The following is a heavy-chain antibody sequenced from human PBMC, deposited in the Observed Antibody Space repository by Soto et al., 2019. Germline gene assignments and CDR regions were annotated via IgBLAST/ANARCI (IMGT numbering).Heavy chain of an antibody. CDR3: TSGLSSGWLAY. CDR1: GGSINSYY. J-gene: IGHJ4*02. Sequence: PSETLSLTCTVSGGSINSYYWSWIRQPPGKTLEWIRYIYKTGNTKYNPSLNSRVTISVDTSKNQFSLNLSSVTAADTAVYYCTSGLSSGWLAYWGQGTLVTVSS. D-gene: IGHD6-19*01. CDR2: IYKTGNT. V-gene: IGHV4-59*01.